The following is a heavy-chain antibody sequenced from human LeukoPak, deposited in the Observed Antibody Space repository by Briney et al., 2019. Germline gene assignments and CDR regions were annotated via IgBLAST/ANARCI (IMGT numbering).Heavy chain of an antibody. V-gene: IGHV4-59*01. J-gene: IGHJ4*02. Sequence: PSETLSLTCTVSGGSISYSYWSWIRQPPGKGLEWIGYIYHSGSTRYNPSLKSRVTISVDTSKNQVSLKLSSVTAADTAVYYCARGAYFYYFDYWGQGTLVTVSS. CDR3: ARGAYFYYFDY. CDR1: GGSISYSY. CDR2: IYHSGST. D-gene: IGHD2/OR15-2a*01.